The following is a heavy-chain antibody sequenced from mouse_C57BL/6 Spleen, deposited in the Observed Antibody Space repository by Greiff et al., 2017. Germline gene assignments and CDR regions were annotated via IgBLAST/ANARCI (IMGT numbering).Heavy chain of an antibody. CDR3: TTGPWFAY. CDR1: GFTFSNYC. CDR2: IRLKSDNYAT. D-gene: IGHD4-1*01. Sequence: EVKVVESGGGLVQPGGSMKLSCVASGFTFSNYCMNWVRQSPEKGLEWVAQIRLKSDNYATHYAESVKGRFTISRDDSKSSVYLKVNNLRARDTGIYYCTTGPWFAYWGQGTLVTVSA. J-gene: IGHJ3*01. V-gene: IGHV6-3*01.